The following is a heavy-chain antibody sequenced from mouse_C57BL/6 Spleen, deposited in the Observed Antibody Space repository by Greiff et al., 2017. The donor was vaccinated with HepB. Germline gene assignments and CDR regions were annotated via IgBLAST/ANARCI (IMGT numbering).Heavy chain of an antibody. V-gene: IGHV5-4*01. CDR1: GFTFSSYA. Sequence: DVQLVESGGGLVKPGGSLKLSCAASGFTFSSYAMSWVRQTPEKRLEWVATISDGGSYTYYPDNVKGRFTISRDNAKNNLYLQMSHLKSEDTAMYYWARARDGADYWGQGTTLTVSS. CDR2: ISDGGSYT. D-gene: IGHD3-1*01. J-gene: IGHJ2*01. CDR3: ARARDGADY.